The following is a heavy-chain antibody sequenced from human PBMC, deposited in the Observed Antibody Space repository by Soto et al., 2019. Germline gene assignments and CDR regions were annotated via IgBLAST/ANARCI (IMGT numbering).Heavy chain of an antibody. D-gene: IGHD6-6*01. J-gene: IGHJ6*03. CDR1: GFTFVHYA. CDR2: IYWNCATT. V-gene: IGHV3-9*01. CDR3: ARDVAPRPRYMGV. Sequence: EVQLVESGGGLVQPGRSLILSCAVSGFTFVHYAMHWVRQDPGKCLEWVSAIYWNCATTDYADSVKGRFTISRDNAKNSLYLQMDGLLAEDTALYYCARDVAPRPRYMGVWGKGTTVTVSS.